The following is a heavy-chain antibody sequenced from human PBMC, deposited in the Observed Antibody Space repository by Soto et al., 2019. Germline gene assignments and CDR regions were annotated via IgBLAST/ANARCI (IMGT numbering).Heavy chain of an antibody. Sequence: ASVKVSCKASGYTFTSYYMHWVRQAPGQGLEWMGIINPSGGSTSYAQKFQGRVTMTRDTSTSTVYMELSSLRSEDTAVYYCARDPLPQYSSSSNLADYYYYGMDVWGQWTTVTVS. CDR3: ARDPLPQYSSSSNLADYYYYGMDV. CDR1: GYTFTSYY. V-gene: IGHV1-46*01. J-gene: IGHJ6*02. CDR2: INPSGGST. D-gene: IGHD6-6*01.